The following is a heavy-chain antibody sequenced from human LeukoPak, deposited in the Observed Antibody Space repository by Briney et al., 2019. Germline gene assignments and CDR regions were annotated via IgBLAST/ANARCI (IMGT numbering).Heavy chain of an antibody. CDR1: GGSISSGDYY. CDR3: ARKRRGYCSSTSCNLDY. CDR2: IYYSGST. J-gene: IGHJ4*02. D-gene: IGHD2-2*01. V-gene: IGHV4-30-4*08. Sequence: SQTLSLTCTVSGGSISSGDYYWSWIRQPPGKGLEWIGYIYYSGSTYYNPSLMSRVTISVDTSKNQFSLKLSSVTAADTAVYYCARKRRGYCSSTSCNLDYWGQGTLVTVSS.